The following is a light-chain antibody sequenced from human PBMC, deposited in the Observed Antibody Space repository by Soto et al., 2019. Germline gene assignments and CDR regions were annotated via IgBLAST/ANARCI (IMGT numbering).Light chain of an antibody. Sequence: EIVLTQSPGTLSLSPGERATLSCRASQSVSSSYLAWYQQKPGQAPRLLIYGASSRATGFPDRFSGSGSWTDFTLNISRLEAGYFEVYYCPQYGSSPPYTFGQGTKLEIK. V-gene: IGKV3-20*01. CDR2: GAS. CDR3: PQYGSSPPYT. J-gene: IGKJ2*01. CDR1: QSVSSSY.